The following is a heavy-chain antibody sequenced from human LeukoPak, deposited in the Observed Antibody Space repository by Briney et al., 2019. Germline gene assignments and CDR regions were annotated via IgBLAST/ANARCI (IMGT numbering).Heavy chain of an antibody. CDR2: MNPNSGNT. V-gene: IGHV1-8*01. J-gene: IGHJ4*02. CDR3: ARVHMVWGIVGARWDFDY. CDR1: GYTFTSYD. D-gene: IGHD1-26*01. Sequence: GASVKVSCKASGYTFTSYDINWVRQATGQGLEWMGWMNPNSGNTGYAQKFQGRVTMTRNTSISTAYMELSSLRSEDTAVYYCARVHMVWGIVGARWDFDYWGQGTLVTVSS.